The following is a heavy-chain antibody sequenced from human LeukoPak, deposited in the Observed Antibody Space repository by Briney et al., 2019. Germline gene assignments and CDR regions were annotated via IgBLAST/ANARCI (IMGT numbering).Heavy chain of an antibody. D-gene: IGHD1-26*01. CDR2: ISSSSSYI. CDR3: ARGLSGSYYQDY. CDR1: GFTFSSYS. J-gene: IGHJ4*02. V-gene: IGHV3-21*01. Sequence: PGGSLRLSCAASGFTFSSYSMNWVRQAPGKGLEWVSSISSSSSYIYYADSVKGRFTISRDNAKNSLYLQMNSLRAEDTAVYYCARGLSGSYYQDYWGQGTLVTVSS.